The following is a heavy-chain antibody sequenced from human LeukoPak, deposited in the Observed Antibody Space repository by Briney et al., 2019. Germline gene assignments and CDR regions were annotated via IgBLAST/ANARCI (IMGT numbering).Heavy chain of an antibody. Sequence: GGSLRLSCAASGFTFSSYGMHWVRQAPGKGLEWVSLISHDGGDERYADSVKGRFTISRDNSKSTLYLQMNSLRVEDTAVYYCARGNQWLIDYRGQGTQVTVSS. CDR3: ARGNQWLIDY. V-gene: IGHV3-30*03. D-gene: IGHD6-19*01. J-gene: IGHJ4*02. CDR2: ISHDGGDE. CDR1: GFTFSSYG.